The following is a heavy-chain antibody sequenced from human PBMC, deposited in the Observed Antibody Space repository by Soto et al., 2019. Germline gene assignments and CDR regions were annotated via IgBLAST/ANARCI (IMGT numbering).Heavy chain of an antibody. CDR1: GYTFTSSA. J-gene: IGHJ3*01. D-gene: IGHD6-19*01. CDR3: AAYSKQWLVLDAFDF. V-gene: IGHV1-58*01. CDR2: IVVGSGNT. Sequence: SVKVSCKASGYTFTSSAVQWVRQARGQRLEWIGWIVVGSGNTNYAQKFQERVTITRDMSTSTAYMELSSLRSEDTAVYYCAAYSKQWLVLDAFDFWGQGTMVTVSS.